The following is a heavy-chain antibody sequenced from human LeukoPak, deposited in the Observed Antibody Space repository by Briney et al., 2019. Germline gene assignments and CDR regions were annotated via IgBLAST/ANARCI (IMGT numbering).Heavy chain of an antibody. CDR2: IYNSGNT. Sequence: PSETLSLTCIVSGGSISSSSYYWGWIRQPPGKGLEWIGSIYNSGNTYYNPSLKSRVTISVDTSKNQFSLKLSSETAADTAVYYCARERYYYDSSSEGNYWGQGTLVTVSS. CDR3: ARERYYYDSSSEGNY. CDR1: GGSISSSSYY. D-gene: IGHD3-22*01. V-gene: IGHV4-39*01. J-gene: IGHJ4*02.